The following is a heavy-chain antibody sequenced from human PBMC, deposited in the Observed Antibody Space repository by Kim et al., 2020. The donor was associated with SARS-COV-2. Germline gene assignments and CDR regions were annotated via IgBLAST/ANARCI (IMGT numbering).Heavy chain of an antibody. CDR1: GYTFTSYG. J-gene: IGHJ5*02. Sequence: ASVKVSCKASGYTFTSYGISWVRQAPGQGLEWMGWISAYNGNTNYAQKLQGRVTMTTDTSTSTAYMELRSLRSDDTAVYYCARDRTNKKYNWNYGWFDPWGQGTLVTVSS. V-gene: IGHV1-18*04. D-gene: IGHD1-7*01. CDR2: ISAYNGNT. CDR3: ARDRTNKKYNWNYGWFDP.